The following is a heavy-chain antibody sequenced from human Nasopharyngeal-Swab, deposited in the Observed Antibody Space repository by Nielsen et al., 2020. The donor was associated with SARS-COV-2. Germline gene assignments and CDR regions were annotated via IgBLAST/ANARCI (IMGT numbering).Heavy chain of an antibody. CDR2: IYSGGST. Sequence: GESLKISCAASGFTVSSNYMSWVRQAPGKGLEWVSVIYSGGSTYYADSVKGRFTISRDNSKNTLYLQMNSLRAEDTAVYYCARESVVTGMDDAPDIWGRGTMVTVSS. D-gene: IGHD2-21*02. V-gene: IGHV3-53*01. CDR3: ARESVVTGMDDAPDI. CDR1: GFTVSSNY. J-gene: IGHJ3*02.